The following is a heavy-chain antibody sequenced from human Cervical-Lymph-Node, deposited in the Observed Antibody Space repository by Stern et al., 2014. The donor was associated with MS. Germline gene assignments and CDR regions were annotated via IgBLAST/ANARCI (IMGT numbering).Heavy chain of an antibody. V-gene: IGHV3-11*01. D-gene: IGHD3-10*01. CDR2: ITSAGTM. CDR1: GFTFSDYY. J-gene: IGHJ4*02. Sequence: VQLVESGGGLVKPGGSLSLSCSASGFTFSDYYMAWIRQAPGKGLEWISYITSAGTMYYADSVKGRFTISRDNAKNSLNLQMNSLRAEDTAIYYCARASYYGSGSHAYYWGKGTLVTVSS. CDR3: ARASYYGSGSHAYY.